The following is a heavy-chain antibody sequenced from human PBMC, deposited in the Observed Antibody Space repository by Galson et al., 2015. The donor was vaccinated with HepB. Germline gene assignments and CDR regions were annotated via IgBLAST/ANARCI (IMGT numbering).Heavy chain of an antibody. CDR1: GYTFDNYG. D-gene: IGHD1-26*01. V-gene: IGHV1-18*01. CDR3: ARGRSGSYYRAFEI. J-gene: IGHJ4*02. Sequence: SVKVSCKASGYTFDNYGIGWVRQAPGQGLEWMGWISAYNGNTYYAEKFQGRTTLTTETSTSTAYMELRSLRSDDTAIYYCARGRSGSYYRAFEIWGQGTLVTVSS. CDR2: ISAYNGNT.